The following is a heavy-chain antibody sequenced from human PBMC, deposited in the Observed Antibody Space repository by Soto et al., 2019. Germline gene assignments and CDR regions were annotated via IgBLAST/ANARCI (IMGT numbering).Heavy chain of an antibody. CDR2: ISGSGGST. CDR1: GFTFSSYA. Sequence: VGSLRVSCAASGFTFSSYAMSWVRQAPGKGLEWVSAISGSGGSTYYADSVKGRFTISRDNSKNTLYLQMNSLRAEDTAVYYCAKEAVAGTRVCGMDVWGQGTTVTVSS. V-gene: IGHV3-23*01. J-gene: IGHJ6*02. CDR3: AKEAVAGTRVCGMDV. D-gene: IGHD6-19*01.